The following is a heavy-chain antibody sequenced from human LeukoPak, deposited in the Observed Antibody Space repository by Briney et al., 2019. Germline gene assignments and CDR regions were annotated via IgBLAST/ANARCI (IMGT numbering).Heavy chain of an antibody. J-gene: IGHJ4*02. V-gene: IGHV3-7*04. CDR3: TRVGYIDEGIDY. CDR2: IKQDGSKK. D-gene: IGHD5-24*01. CDR1: GFTFRNYG. Sequence: ARSLRLSCAASGFTFRNYGMHWIRQAPGKGLEWVANIKQDGSKKSYVDSVKGRFTISRDNAKNSLYLQMNSLRAEGTAIYYCTRVGYIDEGIDYWGQGTLVTVSS.